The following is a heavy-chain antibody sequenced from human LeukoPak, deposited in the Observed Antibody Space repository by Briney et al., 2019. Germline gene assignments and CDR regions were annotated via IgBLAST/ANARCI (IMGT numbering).Heavy chain of an antibody. CDR2: ISGSGGIT. V-gene: IGHV3-23*01. Sequence: GGSLRLSCAASGFTFSSYAMSWVRQAPGKGLEWVSTISGSGGITYYADSVKGRFTISRDNAKNTLCLQMNSLRAEDAAVYYCAKGGSGSYARLNYFDYWGQGTLVTVSS. CDR1: GFTFSSYA. J-gene: IGHJ4*02. D-gene: IGHD1-26*01. CDR3: AKGGSGSYARLNYFDY.